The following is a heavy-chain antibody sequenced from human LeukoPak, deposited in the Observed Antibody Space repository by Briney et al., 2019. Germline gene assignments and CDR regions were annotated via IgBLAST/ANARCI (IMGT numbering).Heavy chain of an antibody. CDR3: ARQALAVAGAYWFFDL. V-gene: IGHV4-59*08. CDR1: GGSISRYY. CDR2: IYYSGST. D-gene: IGHD6-19*01. Sequence: PSETLSLTCTVSGGSISRYYWSWIRQPPGKGLEWIGYIYYSGSTNYNPSLNSRVTISVDTSKNQFSLKLNSVTAADTAVYFCARQALAVAGAYWFFDLWGRGTLVTVSS. J-gene: IGHJ2*01.